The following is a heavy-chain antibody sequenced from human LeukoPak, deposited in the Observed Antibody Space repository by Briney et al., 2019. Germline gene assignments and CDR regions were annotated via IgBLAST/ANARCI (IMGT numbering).Heavy chain of an antibody. J-gene: IGHJ6*02. CDR1: GFTLRSYW. Sequence: GGSLRLSCVASGFTLRSYWMHWVRQVPGKGLVWVSRINNAGSSTNYADSVKGRFTISRDNAKNTLYLQMSSLRAEDKAVYFCARAYGMDVWGQGTTVTVSS. V-gene: IGHV3-74*01. CDR3: ARAYGMDV. CDR2: INNAGSST.